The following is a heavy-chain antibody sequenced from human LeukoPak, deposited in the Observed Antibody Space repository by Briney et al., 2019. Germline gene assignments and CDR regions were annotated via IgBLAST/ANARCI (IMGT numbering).Heavy chain of an antibody. CDR1: GFTVSSNY. CDR2: IKQDGSDK. V-gene: IGHV3-7*01. D-gene: IGHD6-13*01. CDR3: ARMTVYSSSWLAYYMDV. J-gene: IGHJ6*03. Sequence: PGGSLRLSCAASGFTVSSNYMSWVRQVPGKGLEWVANIKQDGSDKYYVDSVKGRFTISRDNAKNSLYLQMNSLRAEDTAVYYCARMTVYSSSWLAYYMDVWGKGTTVTVSS.